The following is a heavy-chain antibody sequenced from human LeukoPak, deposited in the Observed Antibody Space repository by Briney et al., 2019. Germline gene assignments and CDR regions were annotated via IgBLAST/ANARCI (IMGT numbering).Heavy chain of an antibody. Sequence: SETLSLTCTVSGGSISSSSYYWGWIRQPPGKGLEWIGSIYYSGSTYYNPSLKSRVTISVDTSKNQFSLKLSSVTAADTAVYYCASLYDYVWGSYRYKFDYWGQGTLVTASS. CDR1: GGSISSSSYY. J-gene: IGHJ4*02. CDR3: ASLYDYVWGSYRYKFDY. CDR2: IYYSGST. D-gene: IGHD3-16*02. V-gene: IGHV4-39*01.